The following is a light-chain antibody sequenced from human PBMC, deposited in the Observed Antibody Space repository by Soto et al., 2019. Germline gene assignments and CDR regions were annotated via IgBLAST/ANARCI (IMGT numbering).Light chain of an antibody. CDR3: AAWDDSLSVHYV. CDR1: SSNIGSNY. CDR2: RNN. Sequence: QSVLTQPPSASGTPGQRVTISCSGSSSNIGSNYVYWYQQLPGTAPKLLIYRNNQRPSGVPDRFSGSKSGTSASPAISGLRSEDEADYYCAAWDDSLSVHYVFGTGTKATVL. V-gene: IGLV1-47*01. J-gene: IGLJ1*01.